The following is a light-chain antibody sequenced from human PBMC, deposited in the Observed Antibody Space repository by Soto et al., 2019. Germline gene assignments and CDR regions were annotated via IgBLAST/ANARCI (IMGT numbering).Light chain of an antibody. J-gene: IGLJ2*01. Sequence: QSALTQPASVSGSPGQSITISCTGTSSDIGNYHLVSWYQHHPGKAPKLIIYEVFQRPSGVSNRFSGSKSGNTASLTISGPQPEDESDYYCCSYAGSGTYVVFGGGTKLTVL. V-gene: IGLV2-23*02. CDR1: SSDIGNYHL. CDR3: CSYAGSGTYVV. CDR2: EVF.